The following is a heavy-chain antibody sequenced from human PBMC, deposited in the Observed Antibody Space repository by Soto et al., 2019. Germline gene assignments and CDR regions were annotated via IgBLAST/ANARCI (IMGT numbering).Heavy chain of an antibody. CDR3: ARGSSIAGLYYGMDV. D-gene: IGHD6-6*01. Sequence: QVQLQESGPGLIQPSQTLTLNFTVSGGSISSGGYYWTWIRQHPGKGLEWIGYNYYSGITYYNPSLKSRVTISLETSKNQFSLKLSSVTAADTSVYYCARGSSIAGLYYGMDVWGQGTTVTVSS. J-gene: IGHJ6*02. CDR2: NYYSGIT. CDR1: GGSISSGGYY. V-gene: IGHV4-31*03.